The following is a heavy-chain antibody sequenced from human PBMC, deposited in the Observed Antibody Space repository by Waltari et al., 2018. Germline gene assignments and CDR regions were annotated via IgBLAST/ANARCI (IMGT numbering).Heavy chain of an antibody. CDR1: GYTVTELA. CDR2: FDHEDSET. Sequence: QVQVGQAGAEVKKPVASVKGSCKVAGYTVTELAIHWVRQTPGKELEWMGGFDHEDSETIYAQKIQGRVTTSEDTSTDIAYMVLNRLRDEDTALYYCAKDNGHSSSDREAFDIWGQGTMVTVSS. D-gene: IGHD6-6*01. CDR3: AKDNGHSSSDREAFDI. V-gene: IGHV1-24*01. J-gene: IGHJ3*02.